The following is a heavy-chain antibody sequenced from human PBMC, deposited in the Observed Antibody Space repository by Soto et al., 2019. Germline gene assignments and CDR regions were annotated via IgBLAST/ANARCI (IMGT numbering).Heavy chain of an antibody. J-gene: IGHJ6*02. CDR3: AKTAAGGKNYYGMDV. Sequence: PGESLKISCKGSGYSFTSYWIGWVRQVPGKGLEWMGVIYPGDSDTRYSPSFQGQVTISADKSISTAYLQWSSLKASDTAMYYCAKTAAGGKNYYGMDVWGQGTTVTVS. V-gene: IGHV5-51*01. CDR1: GYSFTSYW. D-gene: IGHD6-13*01. CDR2: IYPGDSDT.